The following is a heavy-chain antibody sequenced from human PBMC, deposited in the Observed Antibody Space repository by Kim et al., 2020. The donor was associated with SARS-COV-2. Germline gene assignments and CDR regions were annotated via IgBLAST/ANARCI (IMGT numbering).Heavy chain of an antibody. D-gene: IGHD2-2*01. J-gene: IGHJ4*02. V-gene: IGHV3-11*06. Sequence: GRFTISRDNAKNSLYLQMNSLRAEDTAVYYCARGSYCSSTSCYWGHFDYWGQGTLVTVSS. CDR3: ARGSYCSSTSCYWGHFDY.